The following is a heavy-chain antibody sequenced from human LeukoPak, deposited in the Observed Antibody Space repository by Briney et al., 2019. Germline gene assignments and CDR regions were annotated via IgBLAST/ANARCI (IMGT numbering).Heavy chain of an antibody. J-gene: IGHJ4*02. CDR2: ISSSSSYI. V-gene: IGHV3-21*01. D-gene: IGHD2-15*01. Sequence: PGGSLRLSCAASGLTFSSYWMSWVRQAPGKGLEWVSSISSSSSYIYYADSVKGRFTISRDNAKNSLYLQMNSLGAEDTAVYYCARDYCSGGSCYFDCWGQGTLVIVSS. CDR1: GLTFSSYW. CDR3: ARDYCSGGSCYFDC.